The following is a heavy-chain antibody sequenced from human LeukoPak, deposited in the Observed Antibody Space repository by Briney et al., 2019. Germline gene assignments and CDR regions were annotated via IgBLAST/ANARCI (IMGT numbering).Heavy chain of an antibody. Sequence: ASVSVSCTASGYTFTGYYMHSVPHAPGQGLERMGWINPNSGGTNYAQTFQGRVTMTRDTTNNTAYMELSRLRSDDTAVYSCARVPPYGSASSATYYYYRTDVWGQGTTVTVS. J-gene: IGHJ6*02. V-gene: IGHV1-2*02. D-gene: IGHD3-10*01. CDR3: ARVPPYGSASSATYYYYRTDV. CDR2: INPNSGGT. CDR1: GYTFTGYY.